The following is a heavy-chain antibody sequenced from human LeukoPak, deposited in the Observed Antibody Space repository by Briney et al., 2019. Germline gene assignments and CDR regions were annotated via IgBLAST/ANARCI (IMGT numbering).Heavy chain of an antibody. CDR1: GFTFSSYE. D-gene: IGHD6-13*01. Sequence: PGGSLRLSCAASGFTFSSYEMNWVRQAPGKGLEWVSYISNSGSTIYYADSVKGRFTISRDNAKNSLYLQMNSLRAEDTAVYYCARESVAAAGTGTHYYYYGMDVWGKGTTVTVSS. V-gene: IGHV3-48*03. CDR3: ARESVAAAGTGTHYYYYGMDV. CDR2: ISNSGSTI. J-gene: IGHJ6*04.